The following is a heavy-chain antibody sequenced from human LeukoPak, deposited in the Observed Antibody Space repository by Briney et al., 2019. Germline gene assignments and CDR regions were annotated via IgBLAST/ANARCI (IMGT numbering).Heavy chain of an antibody. D-gene: IGHD5-12*01. J-gene: IGHJ4*02. CDR2: ISSNRGRT. V-gene: IGHV3-64D*06. CDR3: ASPYSGYDYNFDH. CDR1: GFTFSSYA. Sequence: GGSLRLSCSASGFTFSSYAMHWVRQAPGKGLEYVSSISSNRGRTYYADSVKGRFTISRDNSKNTLFLQMSSLRTEDTAVYYCASPYSGYDYNFDHWGQGTLVTVSS.